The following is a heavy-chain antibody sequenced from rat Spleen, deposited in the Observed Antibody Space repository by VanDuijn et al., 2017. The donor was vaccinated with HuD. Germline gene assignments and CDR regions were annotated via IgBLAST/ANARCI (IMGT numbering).Heavy chain of an antibody. CDR2: ISTGGGST. CDR1: GFTFSNSY. J-gene: IGHJ3*01. CDR3: TQQLGDWFAY. D-gene: IGHD1-10*01. Sequence: EVHLVESGGGLVQPGRSLKLSCAASGFTFSNSYMAWVRQAPTKGLEWVAYISTGGGSTYYRDSVKGRFTISRDNAKSALYLQMDSLRSEETATYYCTQQLGDWFAYWGQGTLVTVSS. V-gene: IGHV5-27*01.